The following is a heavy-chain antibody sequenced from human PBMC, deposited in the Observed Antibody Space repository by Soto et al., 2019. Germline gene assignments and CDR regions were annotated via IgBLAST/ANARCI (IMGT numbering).Heavy chain of an antibody. CDR3: ARDSNGSNYTG. CDR2: ISSSGSTI. J-gene: IGHJ4*02. D-gene: IGHD1-26*01. CDR1: GFTFSDYY. V-gene: IGHV3-11*01. Sequence: PGWSLRLSCAASGFTFSDYYMSLLRQAPGKRLEWVSYISSSGSTIYYADSVKGRFTISRDNAKNSLYLQMNSLSAEDTAVYYCARDSNGSNYTGWGQGTLVTVSS.